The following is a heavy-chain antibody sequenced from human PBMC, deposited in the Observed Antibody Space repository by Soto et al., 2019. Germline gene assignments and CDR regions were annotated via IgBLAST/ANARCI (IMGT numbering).Heavy chain of an antibody. CDR3: ARDHNGFKKAFDI. V-gene: IGHV4-31*03. CDR1: GGSISSGGYY. J-gene: IGHJ3*02. D-gene: IGHD2-8*01. CDR2: VYSSGRT. Sequence: SETLSLTCTVSGGSISSGGYYWSWIRQLPGKGLEWIAYVYSSGRTYYNPSLKSRVYISLDTSQNHFSLNLSSVTAADTAVYYGARDHNGFKKAFDIWGQGAMGTVSS.